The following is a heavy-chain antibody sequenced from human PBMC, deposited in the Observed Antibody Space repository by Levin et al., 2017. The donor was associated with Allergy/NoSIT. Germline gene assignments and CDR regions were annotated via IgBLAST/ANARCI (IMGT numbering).Heavy chain of an antibody. V-gene: IGHV1-46*01. J-gene: IGHJ4*02. Sequence: GESLKISCKASGYTFTSYYMHWVRQAPGQGLEWMGIINPSGGSTSYAQKFQGRVTMTRDTSTSTVYMELSSLRSEDTAVYYCALLGGIAAAGTVDYWGQGTLVTVSS. D-gene: IGHD6-13*01. CDR3: ALLGGIAAAGTVDY. CDR1: GYTFTSYY. CDR2: INPSGGST.